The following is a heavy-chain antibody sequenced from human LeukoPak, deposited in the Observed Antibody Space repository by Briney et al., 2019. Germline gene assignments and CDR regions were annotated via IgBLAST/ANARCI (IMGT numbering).Heavy chain of an antibody. J-gene: IGHJ3*02. D-gene: IGHD6-13*01. V-gene: IGHV1-8*03. CDR1: GYTFTSYD. CDR3: ARTQLVDDAFDI. Sequence: ASVKVSXKASGYTFTSYDINWVRQATGQGLEWMGWMNPNSGNTGYAQKFQGRVTITRNTSISTAYMELSSLRSEDTAVYYCARTQLVDDAFDIWGQGTMVTVSS. CDR2: MNPNSGNT.